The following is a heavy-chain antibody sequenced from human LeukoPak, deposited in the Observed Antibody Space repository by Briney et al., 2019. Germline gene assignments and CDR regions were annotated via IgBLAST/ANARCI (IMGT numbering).Heavy chain of an antibody. CDR1: GYTFTGYY. V-gene: IGHV1-2*06. Sequence: ASVKVSCKASGYTFTGYYMHWVRQAPGQGLEWMGRINPNSGGTNYAQKFQGRVTMTRDTSISTDYMELSRLRSDDTAVYYCAREGARIAARRASGFDPWGQGTLVTVSS. CDR2: INPNSGGT. J-gene: IGHJ5*02. CDR3: AREGARIAARRASGFDP. D-gene: IGHD6-6*01.